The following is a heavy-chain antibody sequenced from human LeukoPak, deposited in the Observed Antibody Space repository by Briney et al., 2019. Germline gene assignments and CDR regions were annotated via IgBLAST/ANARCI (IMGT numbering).Heavy chain of an antibody. D-gene: IGHD6-19*01. V-gene: IGHV4-30-2*01. J-gene: IGHJ3*02. CDR3: ASSSGWYSGAFDI. CDR2: IYHSGGT. CDR1: GFTFSSNA. Sequence: LRLSCAASGFTFSSNAMSWIRQPPGKGLEWIGYIYHSGGTYYNPSHKSRVTISVDRSKNQFSLKLSSVTAADTAVYYCASSSGWYSGAFDIWGQGTMVTVSS.